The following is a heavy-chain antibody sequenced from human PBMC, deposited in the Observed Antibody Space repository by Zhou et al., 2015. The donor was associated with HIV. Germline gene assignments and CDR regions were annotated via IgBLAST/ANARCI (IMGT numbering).Heavy chain of an antibody. J-gene: IGHJ2*01. Sequence: QVQLVQSGAEVKKPGSSVKVSCKASGGTFTNYAISWVRQAPGKGLEWLGGIIPFFGTANYAQKFQGRVTITADKSTSTAYMELSSLRSEDTAAYYCAREGWGSWYFDLWGRGTLVSVSS. CDR3: AREGWGSWYFDL. CDR2: IIPFFGTA. D-gene: IGHD7-27*01. CDR1: GGTFTNYA. V-gene: IGHV1-69*06.